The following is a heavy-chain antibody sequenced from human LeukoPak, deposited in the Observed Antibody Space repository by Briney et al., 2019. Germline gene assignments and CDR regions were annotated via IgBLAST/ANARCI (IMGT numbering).Heavy chain of an antibody. D-gene: IGHD5-12*01. CDR2: IYPGDSDT. V-gene: IGHV5-51*01. CDR1: GYIFTSYW. CDR3: ARLRAYSGYDYALRDYDY. Sequence: GESLKISCKGSGYIFTSYWIGWVRQMPGKGLEWMGIIYPGDSDTRYSPSFQGQVTISADKSISTAYLQWSSLKASDTAMYYCARLRAYSGYDYALRDYDYWGQGTLVTVSS. J-gene: IGHJ4*02.